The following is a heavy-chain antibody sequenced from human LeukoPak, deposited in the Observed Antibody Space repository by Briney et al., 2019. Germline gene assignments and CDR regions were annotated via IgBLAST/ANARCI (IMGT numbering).Heavy chain of an antibody. J-gene: IGHJ4*02. Sequence: GSVTVSCMASGYTFTGYYMHWVRQAPGQGLEWMGWINPNSGGTNYAQKFQGRVTMTRDTSISTAYMELSRLRSDDTAVYYCARSVGGSYYYDYWGQGTLVTVSS. D-gene: IGHD2-15*01. CDR2: INPNSGGT. V-gene: IGHV1-2*02. CDR3: ARSVGGSYYYDY. CDR1: GYTFTGYY.